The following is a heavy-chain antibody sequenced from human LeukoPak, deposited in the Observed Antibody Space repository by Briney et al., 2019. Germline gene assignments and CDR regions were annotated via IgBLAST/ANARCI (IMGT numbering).Heavy chain of an antibody. Sequence: GGSLRLSCAASGFTFSSYELNWVRQAPGKGLEWVSYISDTGSTIYYADSVEGRFTISRDNAKNSLYLQMNSLRAEDTAVYYCAKDLDYVWGSYRPSFDYWGQGTLVTVSS. CDR1: GFTFSSYE. V-gene: IGHV3-48*03. CDR2: ISDTGSTI. J-gene: IGHJ4*02. D-gene: IGHD3-16*02. CDR3: AKDLDYVWGSYRPSFDY.